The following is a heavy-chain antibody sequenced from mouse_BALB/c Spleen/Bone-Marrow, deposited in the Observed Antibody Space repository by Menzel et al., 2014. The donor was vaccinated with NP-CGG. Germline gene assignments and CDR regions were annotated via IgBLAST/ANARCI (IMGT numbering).Heavy chain of an antibody. CDR3: ARGLGYYVSSYGFFDY. CDR2: IYPGSGSA. J-gene: IGHJ2*01. V-gene: IGHV1S22*01. D-gene: IGHD1-1*01. Sequence: LQQSGSELVRPGTSVKLSCKASGYTITTYWMHWVKQRHGQGLEWIGNIYPGSGSANYDEKFKNKGTLTVDTSSSTAYMHLSSLTSEDSAVYYCARGLGYYVSSYGFFDYWGQGTILTGSS. CDR1: GYTITTYW.